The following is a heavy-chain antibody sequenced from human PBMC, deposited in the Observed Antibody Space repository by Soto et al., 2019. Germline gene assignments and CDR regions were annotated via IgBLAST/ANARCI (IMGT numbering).Heavy chain of an antibody. D-gene: IGHD5-18*01. CDR1: GFTFSSYW. CDR3: GRGGSDSPMAPGY. Sequence: GGSLRLSCAASGFTFSSYWMHWVRQAPGKGLVWVSRLNPDGSATNYADSVKGRFTISRDNAKNTLYLQMDSLRAEDTAVFYCGRGGSDSPMAPGYWGQGTLVTVSS. CDR2: LNPDGSAT. J-gene: IGHJ4*02. V-gene: IGHV3-74*01.